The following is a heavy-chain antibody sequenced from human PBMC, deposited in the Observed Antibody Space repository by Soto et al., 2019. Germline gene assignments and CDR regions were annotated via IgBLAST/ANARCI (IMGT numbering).Heavy chain of an antibody. Sequence: ASVKVSCKASGYTFASYYMHWVRQAPGQGLEWMGIINPSGGSTSYAQKFQGRVTMTRDTSTSTVYMELSSLRSEDTAVYYCARSPAQQPRGSNWFDPWGQGTLVTVSS. J-gene: IGHJ5*02. CDR2: INPSGGST. V-gene: IGHV1-46*01. D-gene: IGHD1-1*01. CDR1: GYTFASYY. CDR3: ARSPAQQPRGSNWFDP.